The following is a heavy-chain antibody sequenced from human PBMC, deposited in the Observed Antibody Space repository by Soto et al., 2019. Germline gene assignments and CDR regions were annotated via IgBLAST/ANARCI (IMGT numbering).Heavy chain of an antibody. CDR3: ARGSYYDSSGYYWGFDY. CDR1: GGTFSSYA. Sequence: ASVKVSCKASGGTFSSYAINWVRQAPGQGLEWLGKIIPIFATASYAQNFQGRVTLTADESTSTAYMELSRLRSEDTAVYYCARGSYYDSSGYYWGFDYWGQGTLVTVSS. J-gene: IGHJ4*01. V-gene: IGHV1-69*13. D-gene: IGHD3-22*01. CDR2: IIPIFATA.